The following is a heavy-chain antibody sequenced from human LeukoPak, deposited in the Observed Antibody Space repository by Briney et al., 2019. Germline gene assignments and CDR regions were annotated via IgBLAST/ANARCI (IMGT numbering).Heavy chain of an antibody. CDR2: LNGDGTNI. CDR1: GFTFSNYW. Sequence: GGSLRLSCVASGFTFSNYWMQWVRQVPGKGLVWVSRLNGDGTNIIYADSVKGRFTISRDNAEITPYLQMNSLRAEDTALYYCARSQSGVFDVWGQGTMVTVSS. D-gene: IGHD2-8*01. V-gene: IGHV3-74*01. J-gene: IGHJ3*01. CDR3: ARSQSGVFDV.